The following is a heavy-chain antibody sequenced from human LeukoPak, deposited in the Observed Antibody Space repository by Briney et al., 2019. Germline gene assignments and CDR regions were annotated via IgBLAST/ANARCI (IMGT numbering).Heavy chain of an antibody. CDR2: IYYSGST. Sequence: PSETLSLTCTVSGDSINSYYWSWIRQPPGKGLEWIGYIYYSGSTNYNPSLKSRVTISVDTSKNQFSLKLSSLTAADTAVYYCARTPSFGTFDYWGQGILVTVSS. CDR3: ARTPSFGTFDY. D-gene: IGHD3-16*01. CDR1: GDSINSYY. V-gene: IGHV4-59*01. J-gene: IGHJ4*02.